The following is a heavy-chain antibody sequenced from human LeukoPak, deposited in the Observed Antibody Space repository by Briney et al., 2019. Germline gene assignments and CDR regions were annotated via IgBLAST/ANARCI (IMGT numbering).Heavy chain of an antibody. Sequence: GGSLRLSCAASGFIFNNYGLIWVRQAPGKGLEWVSAISNDGSGTNYADFVKGRFTISRDNSKNTLFLQMNSLRAEDTALYYCAKGSSGYFVDLWGQGTLVTVSS. CDR1: GFIFNNYG. J-gene: IGHJ5*02. D-gene: IGHD3-22*01. CDR3: AKGSSGYFVDL. V-gene: IGHV3-23*01. CDR2: ISNDGSGT.